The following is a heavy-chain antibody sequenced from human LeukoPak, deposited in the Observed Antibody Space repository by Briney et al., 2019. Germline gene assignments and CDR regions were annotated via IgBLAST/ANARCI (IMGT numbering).Heavy chain of an antibody. V-gene: IGHV1-46*01. D-gene: IGHD3-22*01. CDR3: ARGAYDSSGHDAFDI. CDR1: GYTFTGYY. Sequence: ASVKVSCKASGYTFTGYYMHWVRQAPGQGLEWMGIINPSGGSTSYAQKFQGRVTMTRDMSTSTVYMELSSLRSEDTAVYYCARGAYDSSGHDAFDIWGQGTMVTVSS. CDR2: INPSGGST. J-gene: IGHJ3*02.